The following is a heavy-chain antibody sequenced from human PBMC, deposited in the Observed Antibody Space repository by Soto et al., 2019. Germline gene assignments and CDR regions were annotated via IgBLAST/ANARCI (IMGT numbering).Heavy chain of an antibody. D-gene: IGHD3-22*01. J-gene: IGHJ5*02. Sequence: GASVKVSCTVSGYSLTELSMHWVRQAPGKGLEWMGGFDPEDGETIYAQKFQGRVTMTEDTSTDTAYMELSSLRSEDTAVYYCATVYYDSSGYPGYNWFDPWGQGTLVTVSS. CDR2: FDPEDGET. CDR3: ATVYYDSSGYPGYNWFDP. CDR1: GYSLTELS. V-gene: IGHV1-24*01.